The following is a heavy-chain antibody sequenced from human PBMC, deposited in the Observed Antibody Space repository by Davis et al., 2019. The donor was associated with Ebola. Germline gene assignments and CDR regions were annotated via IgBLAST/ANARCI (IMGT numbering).Heavy chain of an antibody. V-gene: IGHV4-39*07. CDR3: ARGDDSSGFYYYYGMDV. D-gene: IGHD3-22*01. J-gene: IGHJ6*04. CDR1: GGSISSSSYY. Sequence: MPGGSLRLSCTVSGGSISSSSYYWGWIRQPPGKGLEWIGSIYYSGSTYYNPSLKSRVTISVDTSKNQFSLKLNSVTAADTAVYYCARGDDSSGFYYYYGMDVWGKGTTVTVSS. CDR2: IYYSGST.